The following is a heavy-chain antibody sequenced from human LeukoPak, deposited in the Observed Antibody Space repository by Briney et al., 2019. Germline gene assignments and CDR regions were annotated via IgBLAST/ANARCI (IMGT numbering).Heavy chain of an antibody. J-gene: IGHJ3*02. CDR2: IYYSGST. Sequence: SETLSLTCSVSGVSISSSYWSWIRQPPGKGLEWVGFIYYSGSTNYNPSLKSRVTMSADTSKNQFSLKLTSVTAAGRAVYYCARGYYDSSGYSNTFDIWGQGTMVTVSS. D-gene: IGHD3-22*01. CDR1: GVSISSSY. CDR3: ARGYYDSSGYSNTFDI. V-gene: IGHV4-59*01.